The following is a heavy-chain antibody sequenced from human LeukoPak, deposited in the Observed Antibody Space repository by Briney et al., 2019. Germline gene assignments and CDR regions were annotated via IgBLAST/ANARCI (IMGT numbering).Heavy chain of an antibody. J-gene: IGHJ4*02. CDR1: GGSISSGDYY. V-gene: IGHV4-30-4*01. D-gene: IGHD4-11*01. CDR2: IYYSGST. CDR3: ARARTRDLQYYFDY. Sequence: SETLSLTCTVSGGSISSGDYYWSWIRQPPGKGLEWIGYIYYSGSTYYNPSLKSRVTISVDTSKNQFSLKLSSVTAADTAVYYCARARTRDLQYYFDYWGQGTLVTVSS.